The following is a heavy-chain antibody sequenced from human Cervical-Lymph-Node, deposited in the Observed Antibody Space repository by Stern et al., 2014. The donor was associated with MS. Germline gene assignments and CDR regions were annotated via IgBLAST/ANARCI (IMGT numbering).Heavy chain of an antibody. CDR2: INRDGTTI. CDR1: GFTFRNYW. Sequence: EVQLVESGGGLVQPGGSLRLSCVASGFTFRNYWMHWVRQGPGKELVWVARINRDGTTITHADSVKGRFTISRDNAKNTLYLQMNSLRVEDTAVYYCTKDTYGPEDYWGQGTSVTVSS. V-gene: IGHV3-74*03. CDR3: TKDTYGPEDY. D-gene: IGHD3-10*01. J-gene: IGHJ4*02.